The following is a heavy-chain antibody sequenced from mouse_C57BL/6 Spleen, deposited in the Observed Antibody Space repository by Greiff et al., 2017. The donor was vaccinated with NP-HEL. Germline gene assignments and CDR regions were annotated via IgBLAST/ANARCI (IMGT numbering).Heavy chain of an antibody. V-gene: IGHV1-5*01. D-gene: IGHD1-1*01. Sequence: EVKLQESGTVLARPGASVKMSCKTSGYTFTSYWMHWVKQRPGQGLEWIGAIYPGNSDTSYNQKFKGKAKLTAVTSASTAYMELSSLTNEDSAVYYCTRRDYYGSSYPWFAYWGQGTLVTVSA. J-gene: IGHJ3*01. CDR1: GYTFTSYW. CDR3: TRRDYYGSSYPWFAY. CDR2: IYPGNSDT.